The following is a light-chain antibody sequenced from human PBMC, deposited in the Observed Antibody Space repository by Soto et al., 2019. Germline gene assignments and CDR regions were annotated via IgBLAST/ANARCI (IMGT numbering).Light chain of an antibody. Sequence: DIQMTQSPSTLSASVGDRVTITCRASQSISSWLAWYQQKPGKAPKVLIFKASTLETGVPSRFSGSGSGTEFTLTVSGLQPDDFAPYFCQQYKSYPGTFGQGTKLEIK. CDR1: QSISSW. J-gene: IGKJ2*02. CDR3: QQYKSYPGT. V-gene: IGKV1-5*03. CDR2: KAS.